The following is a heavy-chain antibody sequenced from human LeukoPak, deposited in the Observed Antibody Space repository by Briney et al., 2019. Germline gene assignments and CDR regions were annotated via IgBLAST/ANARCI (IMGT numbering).Heavy chain of an antibody. Sequence: GGSLRLSCAASGFTFSDYYMSWIRQAPGKGLEWVSYISSSGSTIYYADSVKGRFTISRDNAKNSLYLQMNSLRAEDTAVYYCASNLRGGWSRFDYWGQGTLATVSS. CDR1: GFTFSDYY. V-gene: IGHV3-11*01. CDR2: ISSSGSTI. D-gene: IGHD6-19*01. J-gene: IGHJ4*02. CDR3: ASNLRGGWSRFDY.